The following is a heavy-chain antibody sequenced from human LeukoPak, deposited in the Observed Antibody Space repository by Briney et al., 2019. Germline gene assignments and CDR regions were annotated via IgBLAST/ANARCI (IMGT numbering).Heavy chain of an antibody. CDR3: ARGIVPAAFDY. CDR1: GSTFSTHD. D-gene: IGHD2-2*01. Sequence: GGSLRLSCAAPGSTFSTHDMDWVRQAPGEGLEWVSSISSSAHHIAYADSVKGRFTISRDNAKNALYLQVNSLRAEDTAVYYCARGIVPAAFDYWGQGTLVTVSS. CDR2: ISSSAHHI. V-gene: IGHV3-21*01. J-gene: IGHJ4*02.